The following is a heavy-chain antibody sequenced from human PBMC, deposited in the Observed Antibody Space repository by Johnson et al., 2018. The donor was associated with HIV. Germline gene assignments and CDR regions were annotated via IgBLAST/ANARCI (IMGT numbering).Heavy chain of an antibody. CDR3: AREGGQWLVLVDAFDI. Sequence: QVQLVESGGGVVQPGRSLRLSCAASGFTFSSYPMHWVRQAPGKGLEWVAVISYDRGSKYYADSVKGRFTISRDNSKNTLYLQMNSLRAEDTAVYYCAREGGQWLVLVDAFDIWGQGTMVTVSS. CDR1: GFTFSSYP. J-gene: IGHJ3*02. D-gene: IGHD6-19*01. V-gene: IGHV3-30-3*01. CDR2: ISYDRGSK.